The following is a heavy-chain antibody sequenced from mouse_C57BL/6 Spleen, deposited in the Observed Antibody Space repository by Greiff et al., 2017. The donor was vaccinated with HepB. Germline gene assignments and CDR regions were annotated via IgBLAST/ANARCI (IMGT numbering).Heavy chain of an antibody. J-gene: IGHJ4*01. D-gene: IGHD1-1*01. CDR1: GYTFTSYW. Sequence: QVHVKQPGAELVRPGTSVKLSCKASGYTFTSYWMHWVKQRPGQGLEWIGVIDPSDSYTNYNQKFKGKATLTVDTSSSTAYMQLSSLTSEDSAVYYCARSIFITTVVGGAMDYWGQGTSVTVSS. CDR2: IDPSDSYT. CDR3: ARSIFITTVVGGAMDY. V-gene: IGHV1-59*01.